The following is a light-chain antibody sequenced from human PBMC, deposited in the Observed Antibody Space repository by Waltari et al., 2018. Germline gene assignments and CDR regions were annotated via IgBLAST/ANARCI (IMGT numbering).Light chain of an antibody. Sequence: QSVLTQPPSVSGTPGQRVTISCSGSSANIGSNPVTWYHQLPGTAPKVLIYSNYQRPSGVPDRFAGSKSGTSASLAISGLQSEDEADYYCAAWDDSLTSFVFGSGTTVTVL. V-gene: IGLV1-44*01. J-gene: IGLJ1*01. CDR3: AAWDDSLTSFV. CDR1: SANIGSNP. CDR2: SNY.